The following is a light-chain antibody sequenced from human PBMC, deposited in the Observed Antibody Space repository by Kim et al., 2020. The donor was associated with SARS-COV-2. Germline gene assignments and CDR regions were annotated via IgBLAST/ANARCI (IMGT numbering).Light chain of an antibody. Sequence: DIQMTQSPSTLSASVGDRVTMTCRASQSINNWLVWYQQKPGQAPRLLIYDASSLESGVPPRFSGSGSGTEFTLTISSLQPDDVATYYCQHYKTYSGTFGQGTKLEI. CDR1: QSINNW. CDR2: DAS. V-gene: IGKV1-5*01. CDR3: QHYKTYSGT. J-gene: IGKJ2*02.